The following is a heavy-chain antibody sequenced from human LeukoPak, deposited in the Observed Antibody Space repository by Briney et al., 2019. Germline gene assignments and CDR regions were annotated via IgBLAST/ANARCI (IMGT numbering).Heavy chain of an antibody. CDR1: GFTFSSYG. CDR3: AKDKDVGYSYGFDY. J-gene: IGHJ4*02. V-gene: IGHV3-33*06. Sequence: PGGSLRLSCAASGFTFSSYGMHWVRQAPGKGLEWVAVIWYDGSNKYYADSVKGRSTISRDNSKNTLYLQMNSLRAEDTAVYYCAKDKDVGYSYGFDYWGQGTLVTVSS. CDR2: IWYDGSNK. D-gene: IGHD5-18*01.